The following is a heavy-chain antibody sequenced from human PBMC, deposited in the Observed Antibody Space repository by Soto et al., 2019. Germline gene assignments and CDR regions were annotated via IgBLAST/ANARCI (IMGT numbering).Heavy chain of an antibody. Sequence: QVQLVESGGGVVQPGRSLRLSCAASGFTFSSYGMHWVRQAPGKGLEWVALIWSDGSNKYYADSVKGRFTISRDNSKNTLYLQMNSLRAEDTALYYCSSRSPALDYWGQGTLVTVSS. J-gene: IGHJ4*02. CDR2: IWSDGSNK. V-gene: IGHV3-33*01. CDR1: GFTFSSYG. D-gene: IGHD2-2*01. CDR3: SSRSPALDY.